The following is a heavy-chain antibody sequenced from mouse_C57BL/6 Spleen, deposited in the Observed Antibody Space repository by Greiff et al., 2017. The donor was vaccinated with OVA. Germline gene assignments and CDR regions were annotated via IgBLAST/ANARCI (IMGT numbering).Heavy chain of an antibody. CDR2: ISSGSSTI. CDR3: ARLGDYYFDY. V-gene: IGHV5-17*01. J-gene: IGHJ2*01. D-gene: IGHD3-3*01. CDR1: GFTFSDYG. Sequence: DVMLVESGGGLVKPGGSLKLSCAASGFTFSDYGMHWVRQAPEKGLEWVAYISSGSSTIYYADTVKGRFTISRDNAKNTLFLQMTSLRSEDTAMYYCARLGDYYFDYWGQGTTLTVSS.